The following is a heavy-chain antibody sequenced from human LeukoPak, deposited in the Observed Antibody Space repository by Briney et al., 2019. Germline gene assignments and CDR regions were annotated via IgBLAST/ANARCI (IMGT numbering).Heavy chain of an antibody. CDR3: ARSFDRRYYDFWSGYHYFDY. D-gene: IGHD3-3*01. V-gene: IGHV1-69*02. Sequence: GSSVKVSCKASGGTFSSYTISWVRQAPGQGLEWMGRIIPILGIANYAQKFQGRVTITADESTSTAYMELSSLRSEDTAVYYCARSFDRRYYDFWSGYHYFDYWGQGTLVTVSS. CDR1: GGTFSSYT. CDR2: IIPILGIA. J-gene: IGHJ4*02.